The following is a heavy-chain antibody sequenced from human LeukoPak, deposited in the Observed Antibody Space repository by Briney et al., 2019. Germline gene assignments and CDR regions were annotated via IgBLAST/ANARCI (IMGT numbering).Heavy chain of an antibody. J-gene: IGHJ3*02. D-gene: IGHD2-2*01. Sequence: SQTLSLTCTVSGGSISSGDYHWSWIRQPPGKGLEWIGHIYYSGSTYYNPSLKSRVTISEETSKNQFSLKLSSVTAADTAVYYCARDKGYCSSTSCYDDFDIWGQGTMVTVSS. V-gene: IGHV4-30-4*08. CDR3: ARDKGYCSSTSCYDDFDI. CDR1: GGSISSGDYH. CDR2: IYYSGST.